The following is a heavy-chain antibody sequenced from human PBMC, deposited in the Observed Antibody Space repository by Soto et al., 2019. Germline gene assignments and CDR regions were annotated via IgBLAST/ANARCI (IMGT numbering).Heavy chain of an antibody. CDR3: ATTAASAHVDH. CDR1: GITFEDYA. Sequence: ESGGGLVQPGGSLRLSCAASGITFEDYAISWVRQAPGKGMEWVSDVSGNGLSKHYADSVEDRLTISRDNSKHPVSLQMNSLRAYDTAVYYCATTAASAHVDHWGQGILVTVSS. CDR2: VSGNGLSK. V-gene: IGHV3-23*01. D-gene: IGHD6-13*01. J-gene: IGHJ4*02.